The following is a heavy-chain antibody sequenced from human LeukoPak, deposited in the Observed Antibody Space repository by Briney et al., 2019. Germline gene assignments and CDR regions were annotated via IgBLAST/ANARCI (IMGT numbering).Heavy chain of an antibody. V-gene: IGHV4-31*03. D-gene: IGHD3-10*01. CDR3: ARDRERRHIFDY. Sequence: PSETLSLTCTVSGGSISNGGYYWSWIRQHPGKGLEWIGYIYYSGSTYYNPSLKSRVTISVDTSKNQFSLKLSSVTAADTAVYYCARDRERRHIFDYWGQGTLVTVSS. CDR1: GGSISNGGYY. CDR2: IYYSGST. J-gene: IGHJ4*02.